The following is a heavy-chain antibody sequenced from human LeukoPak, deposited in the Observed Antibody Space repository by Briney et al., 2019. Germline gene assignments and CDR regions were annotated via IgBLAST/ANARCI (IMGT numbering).Heavy chain of an antibody. CDR1: GGSFSGYY. CDR3: ARGVSSYYDFWSGYQVYNWFDP. D-gene: IGHD3-3*01. CDR2: INHSGST. V-gene: IGHV4-34*01. J-gene: IGHJ5*02. Sequence: SETPSLTCAVYGGSFSGYYWSWIRQPPGKGLEWIGEINHSGSTNYNPSLKSRVTISVDTSKNQFSLKLSSVTAADTAVYYCARGVSSYYDFWSGYQVYNWFDPWGQGTLVTVSS.